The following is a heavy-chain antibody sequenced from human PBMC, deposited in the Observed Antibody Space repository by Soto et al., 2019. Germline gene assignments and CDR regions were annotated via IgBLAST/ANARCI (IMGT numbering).Heavy chain of an antibody. J-gene: IGHJ4*02. CDR1: VYTFTVYY. CDR3: ARSLVVRGPITFDY. CDR2: INPDSGGT. D-gene: IGHD3-10*01. Sequence: QVQLVQSGAEVKKPGASVKVSCKASVYTFTVYYIYWVRQAPGQGLEWMGWINPDSGGTNYSQKFQGRVTMTRDPSITASYMDLSWLTSDDTAVYYCARSLVVRGPITFDYWGQGTLVAVSS. V-gene: IGHV1-2*02.